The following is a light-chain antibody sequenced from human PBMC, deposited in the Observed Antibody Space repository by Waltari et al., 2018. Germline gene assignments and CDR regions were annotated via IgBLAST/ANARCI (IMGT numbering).Light chain of an antibody. CDR3: QQGYIYPFT. J-gene: IGKJ3*01. Sequence: DIQMTQSPSSLSASVGDTVTITCQASQGIGNNLNWYQQKPGKAPKLLIYRASSLQSGIPSRFSGSGSVTDFTLIISSLQSKNFTTYYCQQGYIYPFTFGPGTKLDLK. V-gene: IGKV1-16*01. CDR1: QGIGNN. CDR2: RAS.